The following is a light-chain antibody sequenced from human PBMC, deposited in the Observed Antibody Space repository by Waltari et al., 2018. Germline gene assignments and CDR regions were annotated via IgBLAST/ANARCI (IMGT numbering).Light chain of an antibody. CDR2: QDS. J-gene: IGLJ2*01. Sequence: SYELTQPPSVSVSPGQTASITCSGDKLGDKYACWYQQKPGRSPGLFIDQDSKRPSGIPERFSGSNSGNTATLTISGTQAMDEADYYCQAWDSLGVFGGGTKLTVL. CDR3: QAWDSLGV. CDR1: KLGDKY. V-gene: IGLV3-1*01.